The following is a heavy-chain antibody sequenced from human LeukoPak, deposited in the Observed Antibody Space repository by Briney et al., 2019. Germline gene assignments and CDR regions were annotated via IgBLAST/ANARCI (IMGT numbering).Heavy chain of an antibody. CDR1: GFTFSSYA. D-gene: IGHD3-10*01. Sequence: SGGSLRLSCAASGFTFSSYAMSWVRQAPGKGLEWVSAISGSGGSTYYADSVKGRLTISRDNSKNTLYLQMNSLRAEDTAVYYCAKDVGFYYYYGMDVWGQGTTVTVSS. V-gene: IGHV3-23*01. CDR2: ISGSGGST. CDR3: AKDVGFYYYYGMDV. J-gene: IGHJ6*02.